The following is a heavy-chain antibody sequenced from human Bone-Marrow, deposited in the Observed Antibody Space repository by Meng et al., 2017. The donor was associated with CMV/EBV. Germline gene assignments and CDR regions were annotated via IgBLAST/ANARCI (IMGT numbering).Heavy chain of an antibody. J-gene: IGHJ6*01. CDR1: GGSFSGYY. D-gene: IGHD2-2*02. CDR2: INHSGST. Sequence: SETLSLTCAVYGGSFSGYYWSWIRQPPGKGLEWIGEINHSGSTNYNPSLKSRVTISVDTSKNQFSLKLSSVTAADTAVYYCARVGYCSSTSCYTLSWTHTDYYYYGMDVWGQGTTVTGSS. V-gene: IGHV4-34*01. CDR3: ARVGYCSSTSCYTLSWTHTDYYYYGMDV.